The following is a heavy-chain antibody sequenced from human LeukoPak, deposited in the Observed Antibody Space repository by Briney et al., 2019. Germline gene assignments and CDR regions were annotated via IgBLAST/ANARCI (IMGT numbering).Heavy chain of an antibody. CDR1: GFTFDDYG. D-gene: IGHD4/OR15-4a*01. Sequence: GGSLRLSCAASGFTFDDYGMSWVRHAPGKGLEWVSGINWNGGSPGYADSVKGRFTISRDNAKNSLYLQMNSLRAEDTALYYCARHSYGGLNYYYFYMDVWGKGTTVTVSS. V-gene: IGHV3-20*04. J-gene: IGHJ6*03. CDR3: ARHSYGGLNYYYFYMDV. CDR2: INWNGGSP.